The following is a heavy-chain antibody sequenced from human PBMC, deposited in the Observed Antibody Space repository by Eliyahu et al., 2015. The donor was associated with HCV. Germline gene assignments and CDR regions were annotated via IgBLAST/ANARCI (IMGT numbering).Heavy chain of an antibody. D-gene: IGHD3-10*01. V-gene: IGHV2-5*02. J-gene: IGHJ4*02. Sequence: QITLKESGPTLVKPTQTLTLTCTFSGFSLSTNEVGVGWIRQPPGKALEWLALIYWDDNKSPTPPLTTRLTITKDTSRNQVVLTMTNMDPVDTATYYCAHKSYCSGRFDYWGQGTLVTVSS. CDR2: IYWDDNK. CDR1: GFSLSTNEVG. CDR3: AHKSYCSGRFDY.